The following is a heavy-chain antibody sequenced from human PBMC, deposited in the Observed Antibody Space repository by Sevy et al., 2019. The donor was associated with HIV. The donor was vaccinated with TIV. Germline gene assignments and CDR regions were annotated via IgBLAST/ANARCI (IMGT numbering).Heavy chain of an antibody. CDR2: ISAYNGKA. J-gene: IGHJ4*02. D-gene: IGHD1-1*01. V-gene: IGHV1-18*01. CDR3: ARGHWNDPEQRNLDY. Sequence: ASVKVSCKASGYTFTSYGISWVRQAPGQGLEWMGWISAYNGKANYPQKLQGRVTMTTDTSTSTAYMELRSLRSDDTAVYYCARGHWNDPEQRNLDYWGQGTLVTVSS. CDR1: GYTFTSYG.